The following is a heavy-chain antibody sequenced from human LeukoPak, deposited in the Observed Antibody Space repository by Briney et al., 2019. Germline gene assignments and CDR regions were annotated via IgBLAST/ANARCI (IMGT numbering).Heavy chain of an antibody. V-gene: IGHV3-53*01. Sequence: PGGSLRLSCAASGFTVNNNYMTWLRQAPGEGLDWVSVIDSDGNTYYADSVMGGFSISRDNSKNMCFLQMNSLRAEDTAVYYCARGLHDLWRGHMGYWGQGTLVTVSS. CDR2: IDSDGNT. CDR1: GFTVNNNY. D-gene: IGHD3-3*01. J-gene: IGHJ4*02. CDR3: ARGLHDLWRGHMGY.